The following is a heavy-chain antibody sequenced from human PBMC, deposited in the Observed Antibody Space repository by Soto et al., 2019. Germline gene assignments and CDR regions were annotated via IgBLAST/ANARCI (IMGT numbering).Heavy chain of an antibody. J-gene: IGHJ4*02. Sequence: SETLSLTCTVSGGSISSYYWSWIRQPAGKGLEWIGRIYTSGSTNYNPSLKSRVTMSVDTSKNQFSLKLSSVTAADTAVYYCAREWDYYDSSGYYFVDYWGQGTLVTVS. D-gene: IGHD3-22*01. CDR1: GGSISSYY. V-gene: IGHV4-4*07. CDR2: IYTSGST. CDR3: AREWDYYDSSGYYFVDY.